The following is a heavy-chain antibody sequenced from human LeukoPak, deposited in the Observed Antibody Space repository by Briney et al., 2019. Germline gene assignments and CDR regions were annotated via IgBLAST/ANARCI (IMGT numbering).Heavy chain of an antibody. CDR2: INPNSGGT. CDR1: GYTFTGYY. V-gene: IGHV1-2*06. D-gene: IGHD4-23*01. J-gene: IGHJ4*02. Sequence: ASVKVSCKASGYTFTGYYMHWVRQAPGQGLEWMGRINPNSGGTNYAQKVEGRVTMTRDTSISPAYMELSRLRSDDTAVYYCARDGGNFGLDYWGQGTLVTVSS. CDR3: ARDGGNFGLDY.